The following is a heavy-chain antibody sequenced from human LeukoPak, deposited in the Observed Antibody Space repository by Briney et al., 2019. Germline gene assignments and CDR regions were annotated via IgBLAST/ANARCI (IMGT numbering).Heavy chain of an antibody. J-gene: IGHJ5*02. V-gene: IGHV1-8*01. CDR1: VYTFTSYD. D-gene: IGHD5-24*01. Sequence: ASVKVSCKASVYTFTSYDINWVRQATGQGLEWMGWMNPNSGNTGYAQKFQGRVTMTRNTSKSTAYMELSRLRSEDTAVYYCARGQRVEMATIQPWGQGTLVTVSS. CDR3: ARGQRVEMATIQP. CDR2: MNPNSGNT.